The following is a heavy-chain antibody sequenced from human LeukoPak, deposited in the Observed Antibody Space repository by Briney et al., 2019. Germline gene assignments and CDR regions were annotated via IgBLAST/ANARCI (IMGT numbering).Heavy chain of an antibody. CDR1: GFTLSSYS. Sequence: GGSLRLSCAASGFTLSSYSMNWVRQAPGKGLEWLSYFSSDNSVIHYTDSVKGRFTISRDNANNSLYLQMNSLRAEDTAVYYCARGGATVATPDYWGQGTLVTVSS. V-gene: IGHV3-48*01. D-gene: IGHD4-23*01. CDR2: FSSDNSVI. CDR3: ARGGATVATPDY. J-gene: IGHJ4*02.